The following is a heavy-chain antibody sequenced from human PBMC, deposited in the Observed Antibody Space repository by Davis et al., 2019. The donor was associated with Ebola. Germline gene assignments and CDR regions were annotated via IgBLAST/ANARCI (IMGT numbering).Heavy chain of an antibody. CDR2: ISYDGSNK. Sequence: GESLKISCAASGFTFSSYGMHWVRQAPGKGLEWVAVISYDGSNKYYADSVKGRFTSSRHISRTTLYLQMNNLRPEDTAVYYCATAPSGGDYAFYWGQGTLVAVSS. V-gene: IGHV3-30*03. CDR3: ATAPSGGDYAFY. CDR1: GFTFSSYG. D-gene: IGHD4-17*01. J-gene: IGHJ4*02.